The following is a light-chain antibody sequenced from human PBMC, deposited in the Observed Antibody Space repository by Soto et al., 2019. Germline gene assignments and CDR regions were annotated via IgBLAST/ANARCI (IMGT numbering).Light chain of an antibody. CDR2: EVS. Sequence: QSALTQPASASGSPGQSVTISCTGTSSDVGGYNFGSWYQQHPGKAPKLMIYEVSKRPSGVPDRFSGSESGSTASLTASGLHGADDADYYCSSYSGSNIPVVFGGGTKLTVL. CDR1: SSDVGGYNF. CDR3: SSYSGSNIPVV. J-gene: IGLJ2*01. V-gene: IGLV2-8*01.